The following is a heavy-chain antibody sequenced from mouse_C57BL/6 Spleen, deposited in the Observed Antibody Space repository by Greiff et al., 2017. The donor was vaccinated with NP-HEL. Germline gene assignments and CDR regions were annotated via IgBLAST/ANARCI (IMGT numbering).Heavy chain of an antibody. J-gene: IGHJ2*01. CDR2: IYPGDGDT. CDR3: ARGLLEGD. V-gene: IGHV1-82*01. CDR1: GYAFSSSW. Sequence: VKLMESGPELVKPGASVKISCKASGYAFSSSWMNWVKQRPGKGLEWIGRIYPGDGDTNYNGKFKGKATLTADKSSSTAYMQLSSLTSEDSAVYFCARGLLEGDWGQGTTLTVSS. D-gene: IGHD2-3*01.